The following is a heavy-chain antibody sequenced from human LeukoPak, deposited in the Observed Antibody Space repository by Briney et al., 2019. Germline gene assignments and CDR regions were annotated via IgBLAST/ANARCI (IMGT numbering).Heavy chain of an antibody. CDR1: GYTFTGYY. CDR2: INPNSGGT. J-gene: IGHJ5*02. D-gene: IGHD3-9*01. Sequence: ASVKVSCKASGYTFTGYYMHWARQAPGQGLEWMGWINPNSGGTNYAQKFQGWVTMTRDTSISTAYMELSRLRSDDTAVYYCARGPPNLRYFDWSPPDNWFDPWGQGTLVTVSS. CDR3: ARGPPNLRYFDWSPPDNWFDP. V-gene: IGHV1-2*04.